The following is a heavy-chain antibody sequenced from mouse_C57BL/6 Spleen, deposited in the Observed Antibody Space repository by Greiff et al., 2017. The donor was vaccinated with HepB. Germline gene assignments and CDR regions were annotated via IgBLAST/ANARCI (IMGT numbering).Heavy chain of an antibody. V-gene: IGHV14-4*01. J-gene: IGHJ2*01. D-gene: IGHD3-1*01. CDR2: IDPENGDT. CDR1: GFNIKDDY. Sequence: EVQLQQSGAELVRPGASVKLSCTASGFNIKDDYMHWVKQRPEQGLEWIGWIDPENGDTEYASKFQGKATITADTSSNTAYLQLSSLTSEDTAVYYCTHRAFFDYWGQGTTLTVSS. CDR3: THRAFFDY.